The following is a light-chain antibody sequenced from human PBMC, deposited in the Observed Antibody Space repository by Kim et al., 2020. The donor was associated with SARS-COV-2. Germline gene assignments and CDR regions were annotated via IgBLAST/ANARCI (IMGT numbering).Light chain of an antibody. CDR3: QQFDNPLYT. J-gene: IGKJ2*01. CDR2: DAA. CDR1: QDINNY. Sequence: DIQMTQSPSSLSAFVGDRVTITCQASQDINNYLNWYKQKVGKAPNLLIYDAAKLKSGVPSRFSGSGSGTNFSFTISSFQPEDVATYYCQQFDNPLYTFGQGTKLEI. V-gene: IGKV1-33*01.